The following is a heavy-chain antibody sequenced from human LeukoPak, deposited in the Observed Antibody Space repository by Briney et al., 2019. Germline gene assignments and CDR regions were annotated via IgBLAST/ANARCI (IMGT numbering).Heavy chain of an antibody. CDR1: GFTFSSYS. D-gene: IGHD4-17*01. CDR3: AKGDLPDYGELGD. Sequence: GGSLRLSCAASGFTFSSYSMNWVRQAPGKGLEWVSSISSSSSYIYYADSVKGRFTISRDNSKNTLYLQMNSLRAEDTAVYYCAKGDLPDYGELGDWGQGTLVTVSS. CDR2: ISSSSSYI. J-gene: IGHJ4*02. V-gene: IGHV3-21*01.